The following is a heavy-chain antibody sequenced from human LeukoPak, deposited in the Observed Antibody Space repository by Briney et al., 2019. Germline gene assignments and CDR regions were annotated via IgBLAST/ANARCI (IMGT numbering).Heavy chain of an antibody. CDR1: GFTFSSYE. J-gene: IGHJ4*02. CDR3: ASFDDYDFWSGYSY. D-gene: IGHD3-3*01. V-gene: IGHV3-48*03. Sequence: GGSLRLSCAASGFTFSSYEMNWARQAPGKGLEWVSYISSSGSTIYYADSVKGRFTISRDNAKNSLYLQMNSLRAEDTAVYYCASFDDYDFWSGYSYWGQGTLVTVSS. CDR2: ISSSGSTI.